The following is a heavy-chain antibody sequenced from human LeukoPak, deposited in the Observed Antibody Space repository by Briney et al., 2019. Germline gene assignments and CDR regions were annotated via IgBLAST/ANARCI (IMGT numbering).Heavy chain of an antibody. CDR3: ARVRPGEEKIDY. CDR1: GGSISSSSYY. CDR2: IYYSGST. D-gene: IGHD3-10*01. J-gene: IGHJ4*02. V-gene: IGHV4-39*07. Sequence: SETLSLTCTVSGGSISSSSYYWGWIRQPPGKGLEWIGSIYYSGSTYYNPSLKSRVTISIDTSKNQFSLKLTSVTAADTAVYYCARVRPGEEKIDYWGQGTLVTVSS.